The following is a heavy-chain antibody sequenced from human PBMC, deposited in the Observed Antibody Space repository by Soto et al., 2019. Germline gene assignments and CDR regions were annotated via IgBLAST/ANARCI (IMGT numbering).Heavy chain of an antibody. CDR2: ISSSGSYI. Sequence: LRLSCAASGFTFSSYSMNWVRQAPGKGLEWVSSISSSGSYIYYADSVKGRFTISRDNAKNSLYLQMNSLRAEDTAVYYCARVRLVRFNSYYYGMDVWGQGTTVTVSS. V-gene: IGHV3-21*01. J-gene: IGHJ6*02. D-gene: IGHD2-2*01. CDR1: GFTFSSYS. CDR3: ARVRLVRFNSYYYGMDV.